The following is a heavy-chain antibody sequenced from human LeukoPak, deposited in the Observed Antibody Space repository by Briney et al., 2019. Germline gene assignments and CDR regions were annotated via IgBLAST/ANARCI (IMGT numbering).Heavy chain of an antibody. J-gene: IGHJ6*03. CDR3: AKTTHYYYYYMDV. CDR1: GFTFSTYG. CDR2: IRDDGSNN. V-gene: IGHV3-30*02. Sequence: PGGSLRLSCAASGFTFSTYGMHWVRQAQGKGLEWVAFIRDDGSNNYYADSVKGRFTISRDNSRNTLYLQMNSLRAEDTALYYCAKTTHYYYYYMDVWAKGPRSPSP. D-gene: IGHD1-1*01.